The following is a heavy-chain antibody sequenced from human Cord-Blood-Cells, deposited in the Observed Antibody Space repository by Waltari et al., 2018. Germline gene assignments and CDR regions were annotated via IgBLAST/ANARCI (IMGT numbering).Heavy chain of an antibody. CDR2: INPSGGST. J-gene: IGHJ6*02. CDR1: GYTFTSYY. Sequence: QVQLVQSGAEVKKPGASVKVSCKASGYTFTSYYMHWVRQAPGQGLEWMGRINPSGGSTSYAQKFQGRVTMTRDTSTSTVYMELSSLRSEDTAVYYCAREYSSSSGYYGMDVWGQGTTVTVSS. CDR3: AREYSSSSGYYGMDV. D-gene: IGHD6-6*01. V-gene: IGHV1-46*01.